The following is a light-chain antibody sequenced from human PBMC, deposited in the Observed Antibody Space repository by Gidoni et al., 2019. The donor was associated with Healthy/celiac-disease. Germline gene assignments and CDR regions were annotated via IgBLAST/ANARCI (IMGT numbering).Light chain of an antibody. V-gene: IGLV2-14*01. CDR3: SSYTSSSTYV. Sequence: QSALTPPASLSASPGQSITISCTGTSSDVGGYNYVSWYQQHPGKAPKLMIYDVSNRPSGVSNRFSGSKSGNTASLTISGLQAEDEADYYCSSYTSSSTYVFGTGTKVTVL. CDR2: DVS. CDR1: SSDVGGYNY. J-gene: IGLJ1*01.